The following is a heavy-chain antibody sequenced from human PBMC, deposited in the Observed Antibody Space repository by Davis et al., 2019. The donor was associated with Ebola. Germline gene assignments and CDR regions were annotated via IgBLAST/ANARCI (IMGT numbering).Heavy chain of an antibody. Sequence: GGSLRLSCAASGFTFSSYSMNWVRQAPAHXLLXFSYISSSSSTIYYADSVKGRFTISRDNAKNSLYLQMNSLRAEDTAVYYCARDIVATAIDPWGQGTLVTVSS. V-gene: IGHV3-48*01. J-gene: IGHJ5*02. CDR1: GFTFSSYS. CDR2: ISSSSSTI. D-gene: IGHD5-12*01. CDR3: ARDIVATAIDP.